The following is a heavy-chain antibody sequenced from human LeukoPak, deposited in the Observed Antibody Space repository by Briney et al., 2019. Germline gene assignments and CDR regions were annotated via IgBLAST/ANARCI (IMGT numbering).Heavy chain of an antibody. J-gene: IGHJ3*02. CDR1: GGSISSYY. CDR3: ARALVVTATAFDI. V-gene: IGHV4-59*01. D-gene: IGHD2-21*02. Sequence: SETLSPTCTVSGGSISSYYWSWIRQPPGKGLEWIGYIYYSGSTNYNPSLKSRVTISVDTSKNQFSLKLSSVTAADAAVYYCARALVVTATAFDIWGQGTMVTVSS. CDR2: IYYSGST.